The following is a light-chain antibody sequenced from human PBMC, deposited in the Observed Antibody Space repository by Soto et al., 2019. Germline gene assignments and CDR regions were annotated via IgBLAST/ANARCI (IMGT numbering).Light chain of an antibody. CDR3: QQYGSSPPYT. J-gene: IGKJ2*01. CDR1: QSVISRY. Sequence: EIVLTQSPGTLSLSPGERATLSCRASQSVISRYLAWYQQKPGQAPRLLIYGASSRATGIPDRFSGSGSGTDFTLTSSRLEPEDFAVYYCQQYGSSPPYTCGQGTKLEIK. V-gene: IGKV3-20*01. CDR2: GAS.